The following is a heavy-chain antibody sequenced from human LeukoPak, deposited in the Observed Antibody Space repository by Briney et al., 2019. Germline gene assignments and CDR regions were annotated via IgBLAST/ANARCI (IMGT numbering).Heavy chain of an antibody. CDR1: GFTVSSNY. D-gene: IGHD3-22*01. CDR2: IYSGGNT. J-gene: IGHJ4*02. CDR3: AKNPDYYDSSGYPGY. Sequence: GGSLRLSCAASGFTVSSNYMSWVRQAPGKGLEWVSVIYSGGNTYYADSVKGRFTISRDNSKNTLYLQMNSLRAEDTAVYYCAKNPDYYDSSGYPGYWGQGTLVTVSS. V-gene: IGHV3-53*01.